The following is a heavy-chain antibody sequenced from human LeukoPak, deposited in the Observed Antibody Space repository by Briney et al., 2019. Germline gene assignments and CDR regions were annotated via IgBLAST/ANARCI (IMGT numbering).Heavy chain of an antibody. CDR2: LYIGGST. CDR3: ARSFGELLLPYSYYGMDV. V-gene: IGHV3-53*04. J-gene: IGHJ6*02. Sequence: GGSLSFTCAAAGFTISSNYLSWVRQAPGKGLEWVSVLYIGGSTYYGDSVKGRFTISRHNSKNALYLQMNSLRAEDTAVYYCARSFGELLLPYSYYGMDVWGQGTTVTVSS. CDR1: GFTISSNY. D-gene: IGHD3-10*01.